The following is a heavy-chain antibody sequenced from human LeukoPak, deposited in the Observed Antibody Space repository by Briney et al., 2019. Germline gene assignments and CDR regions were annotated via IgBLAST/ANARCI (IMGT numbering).Heavy chain of an antibody. D-gene: IGHD6-19*01. CDR3: ARDQTTGWHLDP. CDR2: ITGSSSAT. V-gene: IGHV3-48*04. J-gene: IGHJ5*02. Sequence: GGSLRLSCAASGFTFSTYGMNWVRQAPGKGLEWVSYITGSSSATYYADSVKGRFTISRDSARNSLFLQMSSLTAEDTAVYFCARDQTTGWHLDPWGQGTLVTVSS. CDR1: GFTFSTYG.